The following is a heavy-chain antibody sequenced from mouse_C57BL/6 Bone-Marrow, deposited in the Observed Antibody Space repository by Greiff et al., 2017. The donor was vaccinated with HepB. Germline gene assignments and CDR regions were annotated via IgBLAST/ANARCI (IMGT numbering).Heavy chain of an antibody. D-gene: IGHD2-2*01. Sequence: QVQLKQPGAELVRPGTSVKLSCKASGYTFTSYWMHWVKQRPGQGLEWIGVIDPSDSYTNYNQKFKGKATLTVDTSSSTAYMQLSSLTSEDSAVYYCARHYGYEIYYAMDYWGQGTSVTVSS. CDR2: IDPSDSYT. CDR3: ARHYGYEIYYAMDY. CDR1: GYTFTSYW. J-gene: IGHJ4*01. V-gene: IGHV1-59*01.